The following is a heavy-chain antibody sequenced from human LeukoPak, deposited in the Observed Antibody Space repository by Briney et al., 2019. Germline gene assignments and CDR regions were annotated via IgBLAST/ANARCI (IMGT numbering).Heavy chain of an antibody. CDR3: ARSDSSGYYPNLLDY. CDR2: IYHSGST. J-gene: IGHJ4*02. CDR1: GGSISSGGYS. D-gene: IGHD3-22*01. Sequence: SQTLSLTCAVSGGSISSGGYSWSWIRQPPGKGLEWIGYIYHSGSTYYNLSLKSRVTISVDRSKNQFSLKLSSVTAADTAVYYCARSDSSGYYPNLLDYWGQGTLVTVSS. V-gene: IGHV4-30-2*01.